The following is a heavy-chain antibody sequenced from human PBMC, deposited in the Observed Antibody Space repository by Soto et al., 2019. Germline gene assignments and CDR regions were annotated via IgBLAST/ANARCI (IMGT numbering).Heavy chain of an antibody. CDR3: ASGGGQRPDAFDI. CDR1: GGSISSGDYY. D-gene: IGHD3-16*01. V-gene: IGHV4-30-4*01. CDR2: IYYSGST. Sequence: PSETLSLTCTVSGGSISSGDYYWSWIRQPPGKGLEWIGYIYYSGSTYYNPSLKSRVTISVDTSKNQFSLKLSSVTAADTAVYYCASGGGQRPDAFDIWGQGTMVTVSS. J-gene: IGHJ3*02.